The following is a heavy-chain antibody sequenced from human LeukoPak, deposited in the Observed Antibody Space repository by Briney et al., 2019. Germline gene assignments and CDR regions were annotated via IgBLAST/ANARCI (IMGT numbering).Heavy chain of an antibody. V-gene: IGHV1-18*01. D-gene: IGHD2-15*01. CDR1: GYTFTSYG. CDR2: ISAYNGNT. CDR3: ARDLFAHSLFLGGGYYYGMDV. J-gene: IGHJ6*02. Sequence: ASVKVSCKASGYTFTSYGISWVRQAPGQGLEWIGWISAYNGNTNYAQKLQGRVTMTTDTSTSTAYMELRSLRSDDTAVYYCARDLFAHSLFLGGGYYYGMDVWGQGTTVTVSS.